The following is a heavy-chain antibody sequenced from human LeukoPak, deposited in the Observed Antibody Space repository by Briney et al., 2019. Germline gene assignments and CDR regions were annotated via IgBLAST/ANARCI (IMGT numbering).Heavy chain of an antibody. J-gene: IGHJ4*02. Sequence: SETLSLTCTVSGGSISSYYWSWIRQPPGKGLEWIGYIYYSGSTNYNPSLKSRVTISVDTSKNQFSLKLSSVTAADTAVYYCARVRLQQRRGFDYWGQGTLVTVSS. CDR1: GGSISSYY. D-gene: IGHD6-13*01. CDR2: IYYSGST. V-gene: IGHV4-59*12. CDR3: ARVRLQQRRGFDY.